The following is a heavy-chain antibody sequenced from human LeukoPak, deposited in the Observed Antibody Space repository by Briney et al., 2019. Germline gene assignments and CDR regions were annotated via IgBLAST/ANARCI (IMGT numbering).Heavy chain of an antibody. V-gene: IGHV1-2*02. Sequence: ASVKVSCKTSGYIFTDFYLHWVRQAPGQGLEWMGWISPTNGATSYARRFQGRVNMARDTSTSTSYMELSSLGSDDTAVYYCARSLSVTRGLITTMLGYWGQETLVTVSS. CDR2: ISPTNGAT. CDR3: ARSLSVTRGLITTMLGY. CDR1: GYIFTDFY. J-gene: IGHJ4*02. D-gene: IGHD3-10*01.